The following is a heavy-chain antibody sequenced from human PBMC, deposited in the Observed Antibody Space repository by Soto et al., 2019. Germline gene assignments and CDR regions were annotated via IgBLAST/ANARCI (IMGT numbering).Heavy chain of an antibody. CDR1: GGSISSSHSY. D-gene: IGHD3-22*01. CDR2: FYYSDRI. Sequence: HLQLQESGPGLVKPSETLSLTCTVSGGSISSSHSYWAWIRQPPGKGLEWIGTFYYSDRIYYSPSLKSRVIISVDTPKNQFSLRLNSVTAADTAVYYCGRCFHYESSGHYVFDIWGQGTMVTVSS. CDR3: GRCFHYESSGHYVFDI. V-gene: IGHV4-39*01. J-gene: IGHJ3*02.